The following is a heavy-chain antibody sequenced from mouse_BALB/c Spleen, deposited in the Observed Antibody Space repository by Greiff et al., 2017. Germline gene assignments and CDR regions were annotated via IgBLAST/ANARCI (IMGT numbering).Heavy chain of an antibody. CDR3: ARRFLGGFAY. V-gene: IGHV1-7*01. CDR2: INPSTGYT. CDR1: GYTFTSYW. Sequence: VQLQQSGAELAKPGASVKMSCKASGYTFTSYWMHWVKQRPGQGLEWIGYINPSTGYTEYNQKFKDKATLTADKSSSTAYMQLSSLTSEDSAVYYCARRFLGGFAYWGQGTLVTVSA. J-gene: IGHJ3*01.